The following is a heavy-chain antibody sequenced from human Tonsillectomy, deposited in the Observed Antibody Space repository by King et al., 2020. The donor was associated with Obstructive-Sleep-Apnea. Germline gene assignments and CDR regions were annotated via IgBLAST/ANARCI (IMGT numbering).Heavy chain of an antibody. CDR1: GFSFSNDW. V-gene: IGHV3-15*01. D-gene: IGHD6-13*01. CDR2: IKSETDGGTT. J-gene: IGHJ5*02. CDR3: TSRSSGFDT. Sequence: VQLVESGGGLVKPGESLRLSCAASGFSFSNDWMSWVRQAPGKGLEWVGRIKSETDGGTTDYAAPVKGRFTISRDDSKNTLYLQMNSLKTEDTAVYYWTSRSSGFDTWGQGTLVTVSS.